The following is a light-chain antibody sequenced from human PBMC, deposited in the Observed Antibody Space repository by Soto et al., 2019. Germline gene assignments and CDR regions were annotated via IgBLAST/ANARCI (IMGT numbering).Light chain of an antibody. J-gene: IGKJ4*01. CDR2: SAS. V-gene: IGKV1-39*01. CDR3: QQSYSTPLT. Sequence: IQMTQSPSSLSASVLDIVTITCRTSQTINNYLNWYQQKPGKAPKLLVYSASNLQSVVSSRFSGSGSGTDFTLTISSLQPEDFATYYCQQSYSTPLTFGGGTKVDIK. CDR1: QTINNY.